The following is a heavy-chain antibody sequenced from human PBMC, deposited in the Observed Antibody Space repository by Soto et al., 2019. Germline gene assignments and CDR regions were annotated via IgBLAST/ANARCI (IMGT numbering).Heavy chain of an antibody. CDR3: ARGMRQYCSSTSCSIGAFDY. CDR2: ISSSGRTI. D-gene: IGHD2-2*01. V-gene: IGHV3-11*01. CDR1: GFTFSDYY. J-gene: IGHJ4*02. Sequence: QVQLVESGGGLVKPGGSLRLSCAASGFTFSDYYMSWIRQAPGKGLAWVSYISSSGRTIYYADSVKGRFTISRDNAKNSLYLQMNSLRAEDTAVYYCARGMRQYCSSTSCSIGAFDYWAQGTLVTVSS.